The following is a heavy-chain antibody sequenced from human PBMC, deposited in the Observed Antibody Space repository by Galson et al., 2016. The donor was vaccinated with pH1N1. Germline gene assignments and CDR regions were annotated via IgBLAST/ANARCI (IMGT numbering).Heavy chain of an antibody. CDR3: AREGCGGSCYYYYYYYGMDV. CDR1: GDSVNSGDYY. Sequence: TLSLTCSVSGDSVNSGDYYWSWIRQSPGRGLEWIGCISGSGRTYYNPSLKSRLTISLDASKSQFSLRLASVTAPDTATYYCAREGCGGSCYYYYYYYGMDVWGQGATVVVPS. D-gene: IGHD2-15*01. CDR2: ISGSGRT. J-gene: IGHJ6*02. V-gene: IGHV4-30-4*01.